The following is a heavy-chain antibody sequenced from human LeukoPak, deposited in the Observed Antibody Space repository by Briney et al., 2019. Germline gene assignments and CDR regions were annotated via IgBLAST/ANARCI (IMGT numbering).Heavy chain of an antibody. CDR1: GFTFSSYE. V-gene: IGHV3-48*03. CDR2: ISSSGSTI. CDR3: ARPPTRDLWYYYGMAV. D-gene: IGHD2/OR15-2a*01. J-gene: IGHJ6*02. Sequence: PGGSLRLSCVASGFTFSSYEMNWVRQAPGKGLEWVSQISSSGSTIYYADSVKGRFTISRDNDKNSLYLQMNRLRAEDTAVYYCARPPTRDLWYYYGMAVWVQGPTVTVSS.